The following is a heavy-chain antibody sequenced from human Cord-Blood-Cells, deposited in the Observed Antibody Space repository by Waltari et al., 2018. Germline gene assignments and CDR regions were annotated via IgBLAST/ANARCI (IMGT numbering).Heavy chain of an antibody. CDR2: INHSGST. CDR3: ARGDYYDSSGYYYYYYYGMDV. J-gene: IGHJ6*02. D-gene: IGHD3-22*01. CDR1: GGSFSGYY. V-gene: IGHV4-34*01. Sequence: QVQLQQWGAGLLKPSETLSLTCAVYGGSFSGYYWSCIRQPPGKGLEWIGEINHSGSTNYNPSLKSRVTISVDTSKNQFSLKLSSVTAADTAVYYCARGDYYDSSGYYYYYYYGMDVWGQGTTVTVSS.